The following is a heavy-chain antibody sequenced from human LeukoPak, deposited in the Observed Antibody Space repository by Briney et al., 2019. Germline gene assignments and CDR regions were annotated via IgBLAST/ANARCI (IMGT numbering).Heavy chain of an antibody. V-gene: IGHV4-61*02. D-gene: IGHD2-2*02. CDR1: GGSISSGGYF. Sequence: PSQTLSLACTVSGGSISSGGYFWSWIRQPAGTGLEWIGRIYTSGGTNYNPSLNSRVTVSIDTSTNQFSLRLTSVTAADTAVYHCATYCSHTSCHTGGGFQHWGQGTLVTVSS. CDR3: ATYCSHTSCHTGGGFQH. J-gene: IGHJ1*01. CDR2: IYTSGGT.